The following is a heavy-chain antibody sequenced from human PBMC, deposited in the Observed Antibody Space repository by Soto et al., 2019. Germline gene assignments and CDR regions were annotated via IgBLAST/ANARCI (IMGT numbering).Heavy chain of an antibody. CDR1: GSTFSTYA. J-gene: IGHJ4*02. Sequence: GGSLRHSCAASGSTFSTYAMSWVRQSPGKGLEWVSGISVSGGSTYYADSVKGRFTISRDNSKNTLYLQMNSLRAEDTALYYCVKSPSRGGSSRYYFEYWGQGTLVTVSS. CDR3: VKSPSRGGSSRYYFEY. D-gene: IGHD2-15*01. CDR2: ISVSGGST. V-gene: IGHV3-23*01.